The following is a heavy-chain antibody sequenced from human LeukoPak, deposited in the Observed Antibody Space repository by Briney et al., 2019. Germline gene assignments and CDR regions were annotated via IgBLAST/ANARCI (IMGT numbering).Heavy chain of an antibody. V-gene: IGHV1-2*06. D-gene: IGHD3-22*01. Sequence: ASVKVSCKASGYSFTGYYMQWVRQAPGQGLEWMGRINPNSGGTNYAQKFQGRVTMTRDTSISTAYMELSRLRSDDTAVYYCARDVNYYDSSGYYYRTDRYNWFDPWGQGTLVTVSS. CDR3: ARDVNYYDSSGYYYRTDRYNWFDP. CDR2: INPNSGGT. CDR1: GYSFTGYY. J-gene: IGHJ5*02.